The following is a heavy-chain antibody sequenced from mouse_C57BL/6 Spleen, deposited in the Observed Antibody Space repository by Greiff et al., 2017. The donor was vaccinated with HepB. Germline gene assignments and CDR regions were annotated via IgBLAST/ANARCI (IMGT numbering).Heavy chain of an antibody. CDR2: FYPGSGSI. CDR3: ARHEETDGYYEAWFAY. Sequence: QVQLQQSGAELVKPGASVKLSCKASGYTFTEYTIHWVKQRSGQGLEWIGWFYPGSGSIKYNEKFKDKATLTADKSSSTVYMELSRFTSEDSAVYFCARHEETDGYYEAWFAYWGQGTLVTVSA. V-gene: IGHV1-62-2*01. J-gene: IGHJ3*01. CDR1: GYTFTEYT. D-gene: IGHD2-3*01.